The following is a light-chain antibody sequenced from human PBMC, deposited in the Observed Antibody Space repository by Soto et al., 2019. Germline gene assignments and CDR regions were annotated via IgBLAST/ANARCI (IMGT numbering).Light chain of an antibody. Sequence: QSVLTKPPSVSGAPGQRVTISCTGSSSNIGAGYDVHWYQQLPGTAPKLLIYGNSNRPSGVPDRFSGSKSGTSASLAITGLQAEDEADYYCQSYDSSLSGSNYVFGTGTKLTVL. CDR3: QSYDSSLSGSNYV. J-gene: IGLJ1*01. CDR1: SSNIGAGYD. CDR2: GNS. V-gene: IGLV1-40*01.